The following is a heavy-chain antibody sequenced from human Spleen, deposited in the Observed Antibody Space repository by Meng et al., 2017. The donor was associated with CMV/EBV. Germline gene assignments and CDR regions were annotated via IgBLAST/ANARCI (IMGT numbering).Heavy chain of an antibody. CDR2: INPNSGDT. Sequence: ASVKVSCKASGYIFTGYYMHWVRQAPGQGLEWMGWINPNSGDTTYAQKFQGRVIMTRDTSISTAYMELSRLRSDDTAVYYCARDWRYCSSTSCYLFDYWGQGTLVTVSS. CDR3: ARDWRYCSSTSCYLFDY. J-gene: IGHJ4*02. CDR1: GYIFTGYY. V-gene: IGHV1-2*02. D-gene: IGHD2-2*01.